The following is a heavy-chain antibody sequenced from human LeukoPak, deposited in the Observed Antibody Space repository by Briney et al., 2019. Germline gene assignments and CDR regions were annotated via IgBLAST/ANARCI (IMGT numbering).Heavy chain of an antibody. D-gene: IGHD1-26*01. Sequence: QSGGSLRLSCSASGFTLSGAASTWVRQAPGKGLEWVSTITRPGSSTYYSDSVKGRFTISRDSARNTLFLQMNGLRLDDSAIYYCAKDVGGRLGPWGQGALVTVSS. CDR3: AKDVGGRLGP. CDR1: GFTLSGAA. CDR2: ITRPGSST. J-gene: IGHJ5*02. V-gene: IGHV3-23*01.